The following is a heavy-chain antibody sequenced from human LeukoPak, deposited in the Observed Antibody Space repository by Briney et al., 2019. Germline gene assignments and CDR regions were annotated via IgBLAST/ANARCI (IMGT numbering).Heavy chain of an antibody. D-gene: IGHD4-11*01. CDR1: GFTFSSYG. V-gene: IGHV3-30*18. CDR2: ISYDGNNK. Sequence: GGSLRLSCAASGFTFSSYGMHWVRQAPGKGLEWEAVISYDGNNKYYADSVKGRFTISRDNSGNTLYLQMNSLRTEDTAVYYCAKGAPRDTLTTGPYYFDYWGQGTLVTVSS. CDR3: AKGAPRDTLTTGPYYFDY. J-gene: IGHJ4*02.